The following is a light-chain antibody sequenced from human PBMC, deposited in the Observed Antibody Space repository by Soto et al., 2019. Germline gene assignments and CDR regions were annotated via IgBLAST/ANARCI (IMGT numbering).Light chain of an antibody. CDR1: SSDVGGYNY. Sequence: QSALTQPASVSGSPGQSITISCTGTSSDVGGYNYVSWYQQHPGKAPKLMIYEVSNRPSGVSNRFSGSKSGNTASLTISGLQAEDEADYYCSSYTSSSFSLYVFGTGTKVTVL. J-gene: IGLJ1*01. CDR3: SSYTSSSFSLYV. CDR2: EVS. V-gene: IGLV2-14*01.